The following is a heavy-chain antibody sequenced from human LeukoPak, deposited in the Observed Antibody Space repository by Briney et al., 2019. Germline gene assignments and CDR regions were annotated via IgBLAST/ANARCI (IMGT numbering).Heavy chain of an antibody. CDR2: ITGDGDST. CDR1: GFTSDDYA. J-gene: IGHJ1*01. V-gene: IGHV3-43*02. CDR3: AKGTRGAAAGTGYLQH. Sequence: PGGSLRLSCAASGFTSDDYAIHWVRQAPGKGLEWVSLITGDGDSTYYTDSVKGRFTISRDKSKNSLYLQMNSLRPEDTAFYYCAKGTRGAAAGTGYLQHWGQGTLVTVSS. D-gene: IGHD6-13*01.